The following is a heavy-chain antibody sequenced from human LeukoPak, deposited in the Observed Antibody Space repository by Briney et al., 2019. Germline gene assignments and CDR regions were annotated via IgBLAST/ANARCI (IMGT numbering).Heavy chain of an antibody. CDR2: ISAYTRNT. D-gene: IGHD2-2*01. V-gene: IGHV1-18*01. CDR3: ARDSGYQSDAFDF. Sequence: GASVKVSCKASGYSFTKYGISWVRQAPGQGLEWMGWISAYTRNTDHAHKFQGRVTMTTDTSATTAYMELRSLRSDDTAVYYCARDSGYQSDAFDFWGQGTMVIVSS. J-gene: IGHJ3*01. CDR1: GYSFTKYG.